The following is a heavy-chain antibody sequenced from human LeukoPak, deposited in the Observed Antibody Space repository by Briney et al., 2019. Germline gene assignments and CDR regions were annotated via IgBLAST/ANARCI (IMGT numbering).Heavy chain of an antibody. Sequence: PSETLSLTCTVSGGSISGYYWSWIRQSPGKGLEWIGYIYYTGITAYNPSLGSRVTISVDRSNNQFSLRLTSVTAADTAGYYCARLHSSRAEEFDPWGQGTLVTVSS. CDR3: ARLHSSRAEEFDP. CDR1: GGSISGYY. CDR2: IYYTGIT. J-gene: IGHJ5*02. V-gene: IGHV4-59*01.